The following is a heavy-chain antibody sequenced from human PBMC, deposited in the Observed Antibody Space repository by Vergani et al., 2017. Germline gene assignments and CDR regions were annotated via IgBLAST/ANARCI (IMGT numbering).Heavy chain of an antibody. J-gene: IGHJ6*02. CDR1: GFSFSRYG. D-gene: IGHD3-10*01. CDR3: ANSGDDSYCYGMYV. CDR2: IRYEGSDK. V-gene: IGHV3-30*02. Sequence: QVQLVESGGGVVQPGGSLRLSCAASGFSFSRYGMHWVRPAPGKGLGWVTFIRYEGSDKYYTDSVKGRFAISRDNSENTLYLQRNSLRAEDTAVYYCANSGDDSYCYGMYVWGQGTMVTVSS.